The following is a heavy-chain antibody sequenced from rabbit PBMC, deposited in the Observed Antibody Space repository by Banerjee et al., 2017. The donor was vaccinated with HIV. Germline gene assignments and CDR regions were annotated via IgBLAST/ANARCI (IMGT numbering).Heavy chain of an antibody. V-gene: IGHV1S40*01. CDR2: IYAGSSGSA. J-gene: IGHJ4*01. D-gene: IGHD1-1*01. CDR1: GFSFSGMYN. CDR3: ARDEQASGGYVFNL. Sequence: QSLEESGGDLVKPGASLTLTCTASGFSFSGMYNICWVRQASGKGLEWIACIYAGSSGSAYYASWAKGRFTISKTSSTTVTLQMTSLTVADTATYFCARDEQASGGYVFNLWGPGTLVTVS.